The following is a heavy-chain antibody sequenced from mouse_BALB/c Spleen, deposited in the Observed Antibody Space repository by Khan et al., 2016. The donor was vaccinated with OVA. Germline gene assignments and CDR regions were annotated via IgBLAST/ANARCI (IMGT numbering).Heavy chain of an antibody. D-gene: IGHD1-2*01. CDR1: GFIFSSYG. Sequence: EVELVESGGDLVNPGGSLKLSCAASGFIFSSYGMSWVRQTPDKRLEWVATISSGGTYTYYPDSVKGRFTISRDNAKNTLSVQMSSLKSEDTAIYYCTRFSTTTTGDYYAMDYWGQGTSVTVSS. CDR3: TRFSTTTTGDYYAMDY. V-gene: IGHV5-6*01. J-gene: IGHJ4*01. CDR2: ISSGGTYT.